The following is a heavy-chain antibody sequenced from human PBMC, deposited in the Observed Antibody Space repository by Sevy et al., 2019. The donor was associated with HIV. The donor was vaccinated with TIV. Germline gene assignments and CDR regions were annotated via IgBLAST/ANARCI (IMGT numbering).Heavy chain of an antibody. CDR1: GGSISSYY. CDR2: IYTSGST. D-gene: IGHD3-10*01. CDR3: ARVRAGTYGSGSYSWWFDP. J-gene: IGHJ5*02. V-gene: IGHV4-4*07. Sequence: SETLSLTCTVSGGSISSYYWSWIRQPAGKGLEWIGRIYTSGSTNYNPSLKSRVTMSVDTSKNQFSLKLRSVTAADSAVYYCARVRAGTYGSGSYSWWFDPWGQGTLVTVSS.